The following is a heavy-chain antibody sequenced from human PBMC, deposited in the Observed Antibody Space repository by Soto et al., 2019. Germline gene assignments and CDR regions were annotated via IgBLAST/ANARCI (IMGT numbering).Heavy chain of an antibody. CDR1: GFPFSSYA. CDR3: AKLPLSMQYFDY. Sequence: EVQVLPSGGGLVQPGGSLRLSCAASGFPFSSYAMSWVRQSPGKGLEWVSVIRGSGDSTYYADSVKGRFAISRDNSKNTLYLQMSSLRAEDTAAYYCAKLPLSMQYFDYWGQGTLVTVSS. CDR2: IRGSGDST. J-gene: IGHJ4*02. V-gene: IGHV3-23*01. D-gene: IGHD2-2*01.